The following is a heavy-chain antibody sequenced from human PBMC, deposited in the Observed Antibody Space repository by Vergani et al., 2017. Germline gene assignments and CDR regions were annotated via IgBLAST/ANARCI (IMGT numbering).Heavy chain of an antibody. CDR1: GFTSRYYG. CDR2: ISYAGTQK. J-gene: IGHJ1*01. CDR3: ATKSCGTPGCQIGYFRE. Sequence: QVHLVESGGGVVQPGRSLSLSCVVSGFTSRYYGMHWVRQAPGQGLEWVAVISYAGTQKYYADSVKGRFTIARDNSKSTLYLQMNSLRTEDTAVYYCATKSCGTPGCQIGYFREWGQGTMVTVSS. D-gene: IGHD1-1*01. V-gene: IGHV3-30*03.